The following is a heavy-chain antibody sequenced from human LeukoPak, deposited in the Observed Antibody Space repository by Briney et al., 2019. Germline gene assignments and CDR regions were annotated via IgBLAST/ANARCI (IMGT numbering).Heavy chain of an antibody. D-gene: IGHD3-16*01. CDR2: INSGGSST. CDR3: SGYDAGGYVFYI. Sequence: GGSLRLSCAASGFTFSSYWMNWVRQAPGKGLLWVSRINSGGSSTTYADSVKGRFTISRDNAKNTLYLQMNSLKAEDTAVYYCSGYDAGGYVFYIWRRGTMVTVSS. J-gene: IGHJ3*02. V-gene: IGHV3-74*01. CDR1: GFTFSSYW.